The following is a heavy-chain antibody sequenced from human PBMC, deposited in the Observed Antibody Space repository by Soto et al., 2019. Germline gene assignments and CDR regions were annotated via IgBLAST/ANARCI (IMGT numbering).Heavy chain of an antibody. D-gene: IGHD3-9*01. V-gene: IGHV3-43*01. CDR3: AKAREYYDILTGLDY. J-gene: IGHJ4*02. CDR1: GFTFDDYT. Sequence: PGGSLRLSCAASGFTFDDYTMHWVRQAPGKGLEWVSLISWDGGSTYYADSVKGRFTISRDNSKNSLYLQMNSLRTEDTALYYCAKAREYYDILTGLDYWGQGTLVTVS. CDR2: ISWDGGST.